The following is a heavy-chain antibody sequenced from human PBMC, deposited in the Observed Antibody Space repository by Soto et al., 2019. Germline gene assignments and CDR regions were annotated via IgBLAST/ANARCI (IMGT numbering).Heavy chain of an antibody. CDR1: GFTFSSYA. CDR3: AKDPRYCSSTSCYLMNYGMDV. D-gene: IGHD2-2*01. Sequence: RRLSCAASGFTFSSYAMSWVRQAPGKGLEWVSAISGSGGSTYYADSVEGRFTISRDNSKNTLYLQMNSLRAEDTAVYYCAKDPRYCSSTSCYLMNYGMDVWGQGTTVTVSS. J-gene: IGHJ6*02. V-gene: IGHV3-23*01. CDR2: ISGSGGST.